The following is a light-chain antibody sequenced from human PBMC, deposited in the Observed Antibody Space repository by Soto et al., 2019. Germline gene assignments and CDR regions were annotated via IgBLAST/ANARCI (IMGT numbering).Light chain of an antibody. Sequence: EIVLTQSPATLSLSPGERAALSCRASQGVGRFLAWYQQKPGQAPRLLIYDASNRATGIPARFSGSGSGTDFTLAINNVEPEDFAVYYCQQRGGWPLTFGGGTKVEIK. CDR2: DAS. J-gene: IGKJ4*01. CDR1: QGVGRF. CDR3: QQRGGWPLT. V-gene: IGKV3-11*01.